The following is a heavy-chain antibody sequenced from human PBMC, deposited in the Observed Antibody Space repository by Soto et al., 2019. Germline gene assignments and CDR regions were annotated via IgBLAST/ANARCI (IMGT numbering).Heavy chain of an antibody. CDR2: IIPIFGTA. D-gene: IGHD3-3*01. Sequence: QVQLVQSGAEVKKPGSSVKVSCKASGGTFSSYAISWVRQAPGQGLEWMGGIIPIFGTANYAQKFQGSVTITADESTSTAYMELSRLRSEDTAVYYCARDRQGVSGYPPPYSWFYPWGQGTLVTVSS. J-gene: IGHJ5*02. CDR3: ARDRQGVSGYPPPYSWFYP. CDR1: GGTFSSYA. V-gene: IGHV1-69*12.